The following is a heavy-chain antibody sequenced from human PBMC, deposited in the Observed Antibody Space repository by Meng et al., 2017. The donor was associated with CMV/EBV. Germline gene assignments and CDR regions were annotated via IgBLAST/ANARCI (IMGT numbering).Heavy chain of an antibody. J-gene: IGHJ6*02. V-gene: IGHV3-21*01. CDR1: GFTFSSYS. D-gene: IGHD2-2*01. CDR3: ARDRRGYCSSTSCYYHYYYGMDV. Sequence: GESLKISCAASGFTFSSYSMNWVRQAPGKGLEWVSSIGSSSSYIYYADSVKGRFTISRDNAKNSLYLQMNSLRAEDTAVYYCARDRRGYCSSTSCYYHYYYGMDVWGQGTTVTVSS. CDR2: IGSSSSYI.